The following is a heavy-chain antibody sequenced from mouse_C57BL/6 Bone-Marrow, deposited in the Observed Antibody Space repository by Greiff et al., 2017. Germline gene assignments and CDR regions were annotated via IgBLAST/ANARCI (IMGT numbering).Heavy chain of an antibody. J-gene: IGHJ2*01. CDR3: AREGQTGKDY. CDR1: GYTFTDYN. V-gene: IGHV1-22*01. CDR2: INPNNGGT. Sequence: DVQLQESGPELVKPGASVKMSCKASGYTFTDYNMHWVKQSHGKSLEWIGYINPNNGGTSYNQKFKGKATLTVNKSSSTAYMELRSLTSEDSAVYYCAREGQTGKDYWGQGTTLTVSS. D-gene: IGHD4-1*01.